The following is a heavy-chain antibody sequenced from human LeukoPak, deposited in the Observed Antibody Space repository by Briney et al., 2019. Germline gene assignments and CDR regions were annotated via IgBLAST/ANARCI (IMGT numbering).Heavy chain of an antibody. CDR2: ISGSGGST. CDR1: GFTFSSYA. V-gene: IGHV3-23*01. D-gene: IGHD5-18*01. J-gene: IGHJ4*02. CDR3: AKGRTWIQLWFAY. Sequence: PGGSLRLSCAASGFTFSSYAMSWVRQAPGKGLEWVSAISGSGGSTYYADSVKGRFTTSRDNSKNTLYLQMNSLRAEDTAVYYCAKGRTWIQLWFAYWGQGTLVTVSS.